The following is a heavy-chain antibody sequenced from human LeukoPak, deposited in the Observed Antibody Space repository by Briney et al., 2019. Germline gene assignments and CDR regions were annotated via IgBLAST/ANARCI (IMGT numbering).Heavy chain of an antibody. D-gene: IGHD2-15*01. J-gene: IGHJ6*02. CDR1: GYTFTNYG. V-gene: IGHV1-18*01. Sequence: VSVKVSYMASGYTFTNYGISWVRQDPGHGLEWMGWISAYNGNTNYAQKLQGRVTMTTDTSTSTAYMELRSLRSDDTAVYYCARRGRVVYYYGMDVWGQGTTVTVSS. CDR3: ARRGRVVYYYGMDV. CDR2: ISAYNGNT.